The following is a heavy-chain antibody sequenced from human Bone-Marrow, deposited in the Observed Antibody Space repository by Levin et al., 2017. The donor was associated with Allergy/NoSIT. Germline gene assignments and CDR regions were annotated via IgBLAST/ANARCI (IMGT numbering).Heavy chain of an antibody. D-gene: IGHD6-13*01. CDR3: ARDPNLAAGNWFDP. CDR1: GGSVSSGSYY. CDR2: IYYSGST. V-gene: IGHV4-61*01. Sequence: SETLSLTCTVSGGSVSSGSYYWSWIRQPPGKGLEWIGYIYYSGSTNYNPSLKSRVTISVDTSKNQFSLKLSSVTAADTAVYYCARDPNLAAGNWFDPWGQGTLVTVSS. J-gene: IGHJ5*02.